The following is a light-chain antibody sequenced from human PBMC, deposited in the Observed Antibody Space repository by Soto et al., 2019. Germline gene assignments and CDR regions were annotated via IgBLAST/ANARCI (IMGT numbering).Light chain of an antibody. CDR1: QSFRTW. Sequence: DIQMTQSPSTLSASVGDRVTITCRASQSFRTWLAWYQQKPGKAPKLLIYKASILQSGVPPRFSGSGSGTEFTLTISSLQPDDFATYYCQQYNNWPLTFGGGTKVEIK. J-gene: IGKJ4*01. V-gene: IGKV1-5*03. CDR3: QQYNNWPLT. CDR2: KAS.